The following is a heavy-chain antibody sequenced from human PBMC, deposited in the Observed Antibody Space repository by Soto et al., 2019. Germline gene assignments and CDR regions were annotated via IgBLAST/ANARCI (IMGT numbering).Heavy chain of an antibody. J-gene: IGHJ4*02. CDR2: MNPNSGNT. V-gene: IGHV1-8*01. Sequence: QVQLVQSGAEVKKPGASVKVSCKASGYTFTSYDVNWVRQATGQGLEWMGWMNPNSGNTGYAQKFQGRVTMTRNTSIITAYMELSSLRSEDTAVYYCARKRSSGWYVDYWGQGTLVTVSS. D-gene: IGHD6-19*01. CDR1: GYTFTSYD. CDR3: ARKRSSGWYVDY.